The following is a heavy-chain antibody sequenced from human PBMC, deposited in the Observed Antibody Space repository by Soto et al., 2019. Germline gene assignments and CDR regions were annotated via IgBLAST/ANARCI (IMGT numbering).Heavy chain of an antibody. V-gene: IGHV5-51*01. J-gene: IGHJ6*02. CDR2: IYPGDSDT. CDR1: GYSFTSYW. CDR3: ARTSAAGNFYYGMDV. D-gene: IGHD6-13*01. Sequence: PGESLKISCKGSGYSFTSYWIGWVRQMPGKGLEWMGIIYPGDSDTRYSPSFQGQVTISADKSISTAYLQWSSLKASDTAMYYCARTSAAGNFYYGMDVWGQWTTATVAS.